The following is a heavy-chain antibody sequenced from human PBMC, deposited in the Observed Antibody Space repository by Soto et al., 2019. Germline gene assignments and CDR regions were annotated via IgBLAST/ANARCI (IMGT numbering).Heavy chain of an antibody. V-gene: IGHV3-11*01. J-gene: IGHJ4*02. D-gene: IGHD6-19*01. Sequence: GGSLRLSCGASGFTFSNYYMSWIRQAPGKGLEWVSYISSTGRTIYYADSVKGRFTVSRDSAQNSLSLKLNSLRVEDTAVYYCARSYSSGWEFDYWGQGTQVTV. CDR3: ARSYSSGWEFDY. CDR2: ISSTGRTI. CDR1: GFTFSNYY.